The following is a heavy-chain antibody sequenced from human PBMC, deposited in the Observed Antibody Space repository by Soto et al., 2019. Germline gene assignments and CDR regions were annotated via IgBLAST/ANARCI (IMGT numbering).Heavy chain of an antibody. Sequence: GASVKVSCKASGGTFSSYTISWVRQAPGQGLEWMGRIIPILGIANYAQKFQGRVTITADKSTSTAYMELSSLRSEDTAVYYCARDKAEDIVLMVYAAENWFDPWGQGTLVTVSS. CDR1: GGTFSSYT. CDR2: IIPILGIA. CDR3: ARDKAEDIVLMVYAAENWFDP. V-gene: IGHV1-69*04. D-gene: IGHD2-8*01. J-gene: IGHJ5*02.